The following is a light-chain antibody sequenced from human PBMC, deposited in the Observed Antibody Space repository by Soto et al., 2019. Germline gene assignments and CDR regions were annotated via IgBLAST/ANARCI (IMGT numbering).Light chain of an antibody. V-gene: IGLV2-14*03. Sequence: QSVLTQPASVSGSPGQSITISCTGTSSDVGAYNYVSWYQHHPGKAPKLLIYDVSVRPSGISTRLSGSKSGNTASLTISGLQTEDEADYYCTSSTSRNTLIFGGGTKLTVL. CDR2: DVS. CDR3: TSSTSRNTLI. J-gene: IGLJ2*01. CDR1: SSDVGAYNY.